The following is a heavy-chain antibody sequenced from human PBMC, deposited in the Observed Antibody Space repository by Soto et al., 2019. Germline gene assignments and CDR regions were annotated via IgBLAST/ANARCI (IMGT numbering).Heavy chain of an antibody. V-gene: IGHV3-23*01. CDR3: AKVGDYYDSSGYLYYFDY. J-gene: IGHJ4*02. D-gene: IGHD3-22*01. CDR1: GFTFSSYA. CDR2: ISGSGGST. Sequence: GSLRLSCAASGFTFSSYAMSWVRQAPGKGLEWVSAISGSGGSTYYADSVKGRFTISRDNSKNTLYLQMNSLRAEDTAVYYCAKVGDYYDSSGYLYYFDYWGQGTLVTVSS.